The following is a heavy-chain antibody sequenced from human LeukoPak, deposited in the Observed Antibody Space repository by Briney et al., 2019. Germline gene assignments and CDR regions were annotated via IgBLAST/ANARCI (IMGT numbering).Heavy chain of an antibody. CDR1: GFTFSSYA. J-gene: IGHJ1*01. D-gene: IGHD3-3*01. CDR2: INYSGDYT. Sequence: GGSLRLSCAASGFTFSSYAMSWVRQAPGKGLEWVSTINYSGDYTYYADSVKGRFTISRDNAKNSLYLQMNSLRAEDTAVYFCAKYDVRELRLDSWSQATLAT. CDR3: AKYDVRELRLDS. V-gene: IGHV3-23*01.